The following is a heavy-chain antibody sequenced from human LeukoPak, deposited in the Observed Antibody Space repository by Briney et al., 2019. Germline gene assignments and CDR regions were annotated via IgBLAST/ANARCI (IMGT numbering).Heavy chain of an antibody. CDR1: GFTFSIYT. CDR3: ARDMGASGAFDI. J-gene: IGHJ3*02. V-gene: IGHV3-21*01. D-gene: IGHD6-25*01. Sequence: GGSLRLSCVASGFTFSIYTMSWVRQAPGKGLEWVSSITSSSSSIYSADSVKGRLTISRDNAKNSLYLQMNSLRAEDTAVYYCARDMGASGAFDIWGQGTMVTVSS. CDR2: ITSSSSSI.